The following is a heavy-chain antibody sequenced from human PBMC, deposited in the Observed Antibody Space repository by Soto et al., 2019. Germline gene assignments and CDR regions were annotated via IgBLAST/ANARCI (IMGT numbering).Heavy chain of an antibody. Sequence: QVQLVESGGGVVQPGRSLRLSCAASGFTFSSYGMHWVRQAPGKVLEWVAVIWYDGSNKYYADSMKGRFTISRDNSKNTLYLQMNRLRAEDTAVYYCARASYCSSTSCPEFYYYGMDVWGKGTTVTVSS. CDR2: IWYDGSNK. CDR3: ARASYCSSTSCPEFYYYGMDV. J-gene: IGHJ6*04. D-gene: IGHD2-2*01. V-gene: IGHV3-33*01. CDR1: GFTFSSYG.